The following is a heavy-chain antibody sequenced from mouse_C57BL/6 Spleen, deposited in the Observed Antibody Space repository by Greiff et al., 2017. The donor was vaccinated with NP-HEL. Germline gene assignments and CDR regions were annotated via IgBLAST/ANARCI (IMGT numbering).Heavy chain of an antibody. CDR2: INPSNGGT. J-gene: IGHJ4*01. CDR1: GYTFTSYW. CDR3: ARTGTLLCAMDY. Sequence: QVQLQQPGTELVKPGASVKLSCKASGYTFTSYWMHWVKQRPGQGLEWIGNINPSNGGTNYNEKFKSKATLTVDKSSSTAYMQLSSLTSEDSAVYFCARTGTLLCAMDYWGQGTSGTVSS. D-gene: IGHD2-1*01. V-gene: IGHV1-53*01.